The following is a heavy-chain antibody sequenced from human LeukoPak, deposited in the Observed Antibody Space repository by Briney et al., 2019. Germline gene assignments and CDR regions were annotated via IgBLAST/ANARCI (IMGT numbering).Heavy chain of an antibody. J-gene: IGHJ4*02. V-gene: IGHV3-23*01. D-gene: IGHD2-15*01. CDR1: GFTLDVYG. Sequence: GGSLRLSCAASGFTLDVYGMSWIREAPGKGLEWVSGISGSGDSTYYADSGKGRFTISRDNFKNTLYLQLNSLRDEDTAVYYCAKDRRPKRGYCSGGSCYVPDYFDYWGQGTLVTVSS. CDR3: AKDRRPKRGYCSGGSCYVPDYFDY. CDR2: ISGSGDST.